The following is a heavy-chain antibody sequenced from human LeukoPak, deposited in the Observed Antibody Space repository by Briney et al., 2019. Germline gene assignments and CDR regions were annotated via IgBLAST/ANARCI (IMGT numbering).Heavy chain of an antibody. J-gene: IGHJ6*04. Sequence: PGGSLRLSCAASGFTFSSYEMNWVRHAPGKGLEWVSYISSSGSTIYYADFVKGRFTISRDNAKNSLYLQMNSLRAEDTAVYYCAELGITMIGGVWGKGTTVTISS. D-gene: IGHD3-10*02. CDR1: GFTFSSYE. CDR3: AELGITMIGGV. CDR2: ISSSGSTI. V-gene: IGHV3-48*03.